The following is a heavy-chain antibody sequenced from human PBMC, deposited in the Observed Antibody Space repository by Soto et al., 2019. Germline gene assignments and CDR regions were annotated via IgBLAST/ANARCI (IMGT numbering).Heavy chain of an antibody. V-gene: IGHV3-23*01. J-gene: IGHJ6*02. CDR3: ARHLGYFDWLKGMDV. CDR2: ISGSGGSP. D-gene: IGHD3-9*01. Sequence: PGGSLRLACAASRFTFCSYAMAWVRQATGKGLEWVSSISGSGGSPSYADSVKGRFTISRDNSKNTLYLQMNSLRAEDTAVYYCARHLGYFDWLKGMDVWGQGTTVTVSS. CDR1: RFTFCSYA.